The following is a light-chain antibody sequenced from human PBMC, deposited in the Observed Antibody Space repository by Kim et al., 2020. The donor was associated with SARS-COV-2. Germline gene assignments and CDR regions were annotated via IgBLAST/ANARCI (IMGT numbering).Light chain of an antibody. CDR1: QGIAKD. V-gene: IGKV1-16*01. CDR2: GAS. CDR3: QQYNSYPLT. J-gene: IGKJ4*01. Sequence: ESVGDRVTITWRASQGIAKDLAWFQQKPGKAPKSLVYGASSLQSGAPSRFSGSGSGTEFTLTITSLQPEDFAAYFCQQYNSYPLTFGGGTKVDIK.